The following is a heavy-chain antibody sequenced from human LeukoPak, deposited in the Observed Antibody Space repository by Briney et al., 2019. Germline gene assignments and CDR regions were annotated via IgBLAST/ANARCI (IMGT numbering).Heavy chain of an antibody. CDR1: GFTFSSYA. Sequence: PGGSLRLSCAASGFTFSSYAMHWVRQAPGKGLEWVAVISYDGSNKYYAGFVKGRFTISRDNSKNTLYLQMNSLRAEDTAVYYCAREPFYCSGGSCYSSTLFDYWGQGTLVTVSS. CDR2: ISYDGSNK. D-gene: IGHD2-15*01. CDR3: AREPFYCSGGSCYSSTLFDY. J-gene: IGHJ4*02. V-gene: IGHV3-30-3*01.